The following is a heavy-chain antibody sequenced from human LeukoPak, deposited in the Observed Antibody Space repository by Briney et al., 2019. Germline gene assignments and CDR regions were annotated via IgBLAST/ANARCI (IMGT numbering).Heavy chain of an antibody. CDR1: GGSFSGYY. Sequence: SETLSLTCAVYGGSFSGYYWSWIRQPPGKGLEWIGEINHSGSTNYNPSLKSRVTISVDTSKNQFSLKLSSVTAADTAVYYCARRGAYSGSYWAWGQGTLVTVSS. J-gene: IGHJ5*02. V-gene: IGHV4-34*01. CDR3: ARRGAYSGSYWA. D-gene: IGHD1-26*01. CDR2: INHSGST.